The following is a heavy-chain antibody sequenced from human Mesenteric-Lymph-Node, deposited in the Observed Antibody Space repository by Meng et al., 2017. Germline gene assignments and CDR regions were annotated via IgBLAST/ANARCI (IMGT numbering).Heavy chain of an antibody. J-gene: IGHJ6*02. Sequence: ASVKVSCKASGYTFTGYYMHWVRQAPGQGLEWMGWINPNSGGTNYAQKFQGRVTMTRDTSISTAYMELSSLRSEDTAVYYCATDYYDSGPEVGYYYYGMDVWGQGTTVTVSS. CDR1: GYTFTGYY. CDR3: ATDYYDSGPEVGYYYYGMDV. CDR2: INPNSGGT. V-gene: IGHV1-2*02. D-gene: IGHD3-22*01.